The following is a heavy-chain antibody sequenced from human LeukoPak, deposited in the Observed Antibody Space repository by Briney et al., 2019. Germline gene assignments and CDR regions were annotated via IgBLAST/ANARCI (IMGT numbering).Heavy chain of an antibody. CDR3: ASKRVATITDYYYGMDV. CDR2: IIPIFGIA. CDR1: GGAFSSYT. V-gene: IGHV1-69*02. D-gene: IGHD5-12*01. J-gene: IGHJ6*02. Sequence: SSVKVSCKASGGAFSSYTISWVRQAPGQGLEWMGRIIPIFGIANYAQKFQGRVTITADKSTSTAYMELSSLRSEDTAVYYCASKRVATITDYYYGMDVWGQGTTVTVSS.